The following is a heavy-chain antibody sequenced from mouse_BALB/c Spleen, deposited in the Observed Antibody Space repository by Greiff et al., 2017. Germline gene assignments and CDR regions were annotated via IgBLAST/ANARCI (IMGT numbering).Heavy chain of an antibody. CDR1: GFAFSSYD. D-gene: IGHD2-14*01. Sequence: VQLKESGGGLVKPGGSLKLSCAASGFAFSSYDMSWVRQTPEKRLEWVAYISSGGGSTYYPDTVKGRFTISRDNAKNTLYLQMSSLKSEDTAMYYCARLGTCYAMDYWGQGTSVTVSA. CDR3: ARLGTCYAMDY. V-gene: IGHV5-12-1*01. CDR2: ISSGGGST. J-gene: IGHJ4*01.